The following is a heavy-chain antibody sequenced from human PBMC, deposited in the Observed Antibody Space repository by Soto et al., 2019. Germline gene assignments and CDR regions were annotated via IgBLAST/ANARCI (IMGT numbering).Heavy chain of an antibody. V-gene: IGHV4-38-2*01. Sequence: ETLSLTCAVSGYSISSGYYWGWIRQPPGKGLEWIGSIYHSGSTYYNPSLKSRVTISVDTSKNQFSLKLSSVTAADTAVYYCARVSGYFDYWGQGTLVTVSS. CDR1: GYSISSGYY. CDR2: IYHSGST. D-gene: IGHD3-22*01. CDR3: ARVSGYFDY. J-gene: IGHJ4*02.